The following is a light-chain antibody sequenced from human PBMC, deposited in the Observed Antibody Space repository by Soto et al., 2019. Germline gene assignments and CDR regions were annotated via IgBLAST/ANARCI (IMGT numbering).Light chain of an antibody. CDR1: SSDVGAYNY. V-gene: IGLV2-14*01. J-gene: IGLJ1*01. Sequence: QAASVSGSPGQSITISCTGTSSDVGAYNYVSWFQQHPDRVPKLIIYEVSNRPSGVSGRFSGSKSGNTASLTISGLQAEDEADYYCSSYRSTSNYVFGSGTKLTVL. CDR2: EVS. CDR3: SSYRSTSNYV.